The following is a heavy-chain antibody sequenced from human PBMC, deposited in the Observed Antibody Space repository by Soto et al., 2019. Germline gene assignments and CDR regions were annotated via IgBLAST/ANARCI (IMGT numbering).Heavy chain of an antibody. D-gene: IGHD3-22*01. Sequence: QVLQSGGGSAQPGGSLRVSCEVPALTFNKFAMSWVRQAPGKGLEWVSVISGKGDKTYYAESVKGRFSISRANTKNTGDLQLNNLGPEDTAIYYCAKGQHGPLYIYDSAGFHADDAFDVWGQGTVVSVSS. CDR1: ALTFNKFA. CDR3: AKGQHGPLYIYDSAGFHADDAFDV. CDR2: ISGKGDKT. J-gene: IGHJ3*01. V-gene: IGHV3-23*01.